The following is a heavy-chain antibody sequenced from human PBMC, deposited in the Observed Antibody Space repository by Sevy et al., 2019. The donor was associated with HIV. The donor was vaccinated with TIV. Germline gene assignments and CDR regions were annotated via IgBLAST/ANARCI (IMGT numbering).Heavy chain of an antibody. CDR2: IMDDSRYI. CDR1: GFTFRTYS. V-gene: IGHV3-21*04. J-gene: IGHJ4*02. Sequence: GGSLRLSCAASGFTFRTYSMNWVRQAPGKGLEWLSSIMDDSRYIYYSDSVKGRFTISRANAKNFLFLQMNNLRVEDTAIYYCARDFTVFGLVSGIDYWGQGNLVTVSS. D-gene: IGHD3-3*01. CDR3: ARDFTVFGLVSGIDY.